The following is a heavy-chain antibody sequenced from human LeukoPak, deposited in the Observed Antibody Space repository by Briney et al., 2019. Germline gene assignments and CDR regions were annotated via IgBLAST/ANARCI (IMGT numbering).Heavy chain of an antibody. V-gene: IGHV4-39*07. CDR1: GGSISSSTYY. D-gene: IGHD3-3*01. J-gene: IGHJ5*02. Sequence: PSETLSLTCTVSGGSISSSTYYWGWIRQPPGKGLEWIGSIYDSGIPYYNPSLKSRVTISVDTSKNQFSLKLSSVTAAGTAVYYCARDLSNFWSGYFNWFDPWGQGTLVTVSS. CDR3: ARDLSNFWSGYFNWFDP. CDR2: IYDSGIP.